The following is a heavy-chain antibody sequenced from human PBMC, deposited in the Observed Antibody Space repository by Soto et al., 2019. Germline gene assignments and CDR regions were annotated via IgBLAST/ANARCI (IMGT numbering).Heavy chain of an antibody. CDR2: VWYDGSQT. Sequence: PGGSLRLSCAASGFTFSNAWMSWVRQAPGKGLEWVAVVWYDGSQTYYADSVKGRFTISRDNSKNMVFLQMNSLRPEDTAVYYCASPTTEIDYWGQGTLVTVSS. CDR3: ASPTTEIDY. CDR1: GFTFSNAW. V-gene: IGHV3-33*08. D-gene: IGHD4-17*01. J-gene: IGHJ4*02.